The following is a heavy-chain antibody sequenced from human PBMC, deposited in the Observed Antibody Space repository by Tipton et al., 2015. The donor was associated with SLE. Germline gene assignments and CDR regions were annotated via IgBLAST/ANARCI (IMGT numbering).Heavy chain of an antibody. CDR1: GFTVSSKY. D-gene: IGHD3-16*01. Sequence: SLRLSCAASGFTVSSKYMSWVRQAPGKGLQWVSVIYSDGSTYYADSVKGRFTISRDNSKNTLYLQMNSLRAEDTAVYYCARGGVSYMDVWGKGTTVTVSS. CDR2: IYSDGST. V-gene: IGHV3-66*02. CDR3: ARGGVSYMDV. J-gene: IGHJ6*03.